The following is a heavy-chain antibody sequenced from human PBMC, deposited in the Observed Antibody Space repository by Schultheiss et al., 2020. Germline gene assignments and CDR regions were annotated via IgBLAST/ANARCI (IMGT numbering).Heavy chain of an antibody. V-gene: IGHV3-23*01. D-gene: IGHD1-14*01. J-gene: IGHJ6*02. CDR2: ISGSGGST. CDR3: ASRPGYYGMDV. CDR1: GFTFSSYA. Sequence: GGSLRLSCAASGFTFSSYAMHWVRQAPGKGLEWVSGISGSGGSTYYADSVKGRFTISRDNSKNTLYLQMNSLRAEDTAVYYCASRPGYYGMDVWGQGTTVNVSS.